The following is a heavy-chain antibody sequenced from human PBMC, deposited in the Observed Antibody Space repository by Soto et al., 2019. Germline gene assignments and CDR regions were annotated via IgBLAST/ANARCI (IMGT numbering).Heavy chain of an antibody. CDR2: IKQDGSEK. CDR1: GCTFISYW. CDR3: ARDPSIVLVPAATYYYYYYGMDV. J-gene: IGHJ6*02. V-gene: IGHV3-7*01. Sequence: VLPLRLSWAAAGCTFISYWGSWVRKTTGKGLEWVANIKQDGSEKYYVDSVKGRFTISRDNAKNSLYLQMNSLRAEDTAVYYCARDPSIVLVPAATYYYYYYGMDVWGQGTTVTVSS. D-gene: IGHD2-2*01.